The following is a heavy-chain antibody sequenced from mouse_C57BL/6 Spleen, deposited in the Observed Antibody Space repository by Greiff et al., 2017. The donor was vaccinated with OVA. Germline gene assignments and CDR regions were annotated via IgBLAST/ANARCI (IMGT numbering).Heavy chain of an antibody. Sequence: EVQVVESGPGLVKPSQSLSLTCSVTGYSITSGYYWNWIRQFPGNKLEWMGYISYDGSNNYNPSLKNRISITRETSKNQFFLKLNSVTTEDTATYYCARGGTVVPYWYFDVWGTGTTVTVSS. D-gene: IGHD1-1*01. V-gene: IGHV3-6*01. CDR2: ISYDGSN. CDR3: ARGGTVVPYWYFDV. CDR1: GYSITSGYY. J-gene: IGHJ1*03.